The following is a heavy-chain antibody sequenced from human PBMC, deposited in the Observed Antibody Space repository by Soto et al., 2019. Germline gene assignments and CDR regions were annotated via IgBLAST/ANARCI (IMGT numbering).Heavy chain of an antibody. Sequence: QITLKESGPTLVKPTQTLTLTCTFSGFSLSTSGVGVGWIRQPPGKALEWLALIYWNDDKRYSPSLKSRLTITKDTSKNQVVPTMTNMDPVDTATYYCAHRRRSEIAARIAFDYWGQGTLVTVSS. J-gene: IGHJ4*02. V-gene: IGHV2-5*01. D-gene: IGHD6-6*01. CDR3: AHRRRSEIAARIAFDY. CDR1: GFSLSTSGVG. CDR2: IYWNDDK.